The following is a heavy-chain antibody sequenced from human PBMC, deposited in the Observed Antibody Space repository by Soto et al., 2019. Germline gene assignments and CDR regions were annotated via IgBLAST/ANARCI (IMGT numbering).Heavy chain of an antibody. CDR2: VSGDGSST. CDR3: AKDQYYYDSSGYYYGIGYYYGMDV. CDR1: GFTFSSSW. J-gene: IGHJ6*02. V-gene: IGHV3-74*01. Sequence: PGGSLRLSCAASGFTFSSSWMHWVRQAPGKGLVWVSRVSGDGSSTNYADSVKGRFTISRDNSKNTLYPQMNSLRAEDTAVYYCAKDQYYYDSSGYYYGIGYYYGMDVWGQGTTVIVSS. D-gene: IGHD3-22*01.